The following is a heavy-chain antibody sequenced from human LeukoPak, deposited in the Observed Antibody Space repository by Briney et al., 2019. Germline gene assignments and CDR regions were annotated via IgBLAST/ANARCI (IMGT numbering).Heavy chain of an antibody. CDR2: IYTSGST. Sequence: SETLSLTCTVSGGSISSYYWSWIRQPAGKGLEWIGRIYTSGSTNYNPSLESRVTMSVDTSKNQFSLKLSSVTAADTAVYYCARERQLVPNNWFDPWGQGTLVTVSS. CDR1: GGSISSYY. D-gene: IGHD6-6*01. CDR3: ARERQLVPNNWFDP. V-gene: IGHV4-4*07. J-gene: IGHJ5*02.